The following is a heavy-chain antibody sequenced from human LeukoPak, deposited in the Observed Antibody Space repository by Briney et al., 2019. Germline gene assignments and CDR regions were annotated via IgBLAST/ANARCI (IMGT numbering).Heavy chain of an antibody. CDR2: IYHSGST. CDR3: ARDPITDILTGYYRSEGFDP. CDR1: GGSISSSNW. D-gene: IGHD3-9*01. Sequence: SETLSLTCAVSGGSISSSNWWSWVRQPPGKGLEWIGQIYHSGSTNYNPSLKSRVTISVDKSKNQFSLKLSSVTAADTAVYYCARDPITDILTGYYRSEGFDPWGQGTLVTVSS. J-gene: IGHJ5*02. V-gene: IGHV4-4*02.